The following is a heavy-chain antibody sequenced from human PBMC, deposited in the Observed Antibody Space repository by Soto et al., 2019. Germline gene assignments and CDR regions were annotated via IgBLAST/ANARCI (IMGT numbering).Heavy chain of an antibody. CDR3: AKSRDGYNLNAIDD. CDR2: SFYTGST. Sequence: QVQRQVSGPGLVKPSATLSLTCTVSDGSISSYYWSWIRQPPGKGLDWLGYSFYTGSTNHNPSLKSRVTISLDMSTNQFSLSLSSVTAADTATYYCAKSRDGYNLNAIDDWGQGFLVTVSS. CDR1: DGSISSYY. J-gene: IGHJ4*02. D-gene: IGHD5-12*01. V-gene: IGHV4-59*01.